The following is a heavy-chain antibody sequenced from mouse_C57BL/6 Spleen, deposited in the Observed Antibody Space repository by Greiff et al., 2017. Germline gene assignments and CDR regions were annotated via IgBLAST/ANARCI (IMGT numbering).Heavy chain of an antibody. CDR3: AREGLRPLAY. D-gene: IGHD2-4*01. Sequence: EVQLVESGGGLVKPGGSLKLSCAASGFTFSSYAMSWVRQTPEKRLEWVATISDGGSYTYSPDNVKGRFTISRDNAKNNLYLQMSHLKSEDTAMYYCAREGLRPLAYWGQGTLVTVSA. V-gene: IGHV5-4*01. CDR2: ISDGGSYT. CDR1: GFTFSSYA. J-gene: IGHJ3*01.